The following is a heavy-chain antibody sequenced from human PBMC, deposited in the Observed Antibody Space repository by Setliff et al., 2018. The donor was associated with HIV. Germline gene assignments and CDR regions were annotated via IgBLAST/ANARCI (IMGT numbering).Heavy chain of an antibody. Sequence: ASVKVSCKASGYTFTSYGISWVRQAPGQGLEWMGWISTYNGNTNYAQKLQGRVTMTRDTSISTAYMELSRLRSDDTAVYYCARDQGIAAAGSVYWGQGTLVTVSS. V-gene: IGHV1-18*01. D-gene: IGHD6-13*01. J-gene: IGHJ4*02. CDR2: ISTYNGNT. CDR1: GYTFTSYG. CDR3: ARDQGIAAAGSVY.